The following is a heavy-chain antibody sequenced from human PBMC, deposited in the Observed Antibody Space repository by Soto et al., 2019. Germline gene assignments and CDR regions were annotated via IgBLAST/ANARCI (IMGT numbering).Heavy chain of an antibody. Sequence: EVQLLESGGGLVQPGGSLRLSCAASGFTFSSYAMSWVRQAPGKGLEWVSAISGSGGSTYYADSVKGRFTISRDNSKNTLYLQMNSLRAEDTAVYYCAKAHTVDTAMVDGDWFDPWGQGTLVTVSS. CDR2: ISGSGGST. D-gene: IGHD5-18*01. CDR1: GFTFSSYA. J-gene: IGHJ5*02. V-gene: IGHV3-23*01. CDR3: AKAHTVDTAMVDGDWFDP.